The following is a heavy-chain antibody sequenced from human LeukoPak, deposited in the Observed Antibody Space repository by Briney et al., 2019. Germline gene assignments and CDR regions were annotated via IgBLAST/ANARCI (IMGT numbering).Heavy chain of an antibody. D-gene: IGHD6-13*01. J-gene: IGHJ4*02. CDR3: ARVGYSSSWYDVDY. Sequence: SETLSLTCTVSGYSISSGYYWGWIRPPPGKGLEWIGSIYHSGSTNYNPSLKSRVTISVDTSKNQFSLKLSSVTAADTAVYYCARVGYSSSWYDVDYWGQGTLVTVSS. CDR2: IYHSGST. CDR1: GYSISSGYY. V-gene: IGHV4-38-2*02.